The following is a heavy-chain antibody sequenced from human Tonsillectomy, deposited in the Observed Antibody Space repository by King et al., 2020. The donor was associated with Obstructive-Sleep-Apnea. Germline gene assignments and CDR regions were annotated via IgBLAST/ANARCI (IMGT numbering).Heavy chain of an antibody. J-gene: IGHJ4*02. CDR2: ISRRGIK. V-gene: IGHV3-23*04. CDR3: AKEGGGSGVYWVDS. CDR1: GFTLSYYA. D-gene: IGHD3-10*01. Sequence: VQLVESGGGLVQPGGSLRLSCAASGFTLSYYAISWVRQAPGKGLDWVSAISRRGIKFYADSVRGRFAISRYNSKFPVGLQVNSLGADDTAVYYCAKEGGGSGVYWVDSWGQGTLVTVSS.